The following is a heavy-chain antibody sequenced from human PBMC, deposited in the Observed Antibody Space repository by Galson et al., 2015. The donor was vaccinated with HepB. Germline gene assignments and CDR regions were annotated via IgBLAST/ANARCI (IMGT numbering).Heavy chain of an antibody. CDR1: GDSIINYY. D-gene: IGHD6-19*01. V-gene: IGHV4-59*01. CDR2: IFYSGNTNSNPSGST. J-gene: IGHJ4*02. CDR3: AKLSAVAGTIDY. Sequence: SETLSLTCSVSGDSIINYYWSWIRQPPGKGLEWIGNIFYSGNTNSNPSGSTTYNPSLKSRVSISVDTSKNQFFLKVKSVTAADTAVYYCAKLSAVAGTIDYWGQGTLVTVSS.